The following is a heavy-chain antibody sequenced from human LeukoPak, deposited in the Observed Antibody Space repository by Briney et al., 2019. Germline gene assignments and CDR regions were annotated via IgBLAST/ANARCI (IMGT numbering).Heavy chain of an antibody. CDR1: GFTFSSYA. V-gene: IGHV3-30*04. Sequence: GGSLRLSCAASGFTFSSYAMHWVRQAPGKGLEWVAVISYDGSNKYYADSVKGRFTISRDNSKNTLYPQMNSLRAEDTAVYYCARYSSGWYYFDYWGQGTLVTVSS. D-gene: IGHD6-19*01. CDR2: ISYDGSNK. CDR3: ARYSSGWYYFDY. J-gene: IGHJ4*02.